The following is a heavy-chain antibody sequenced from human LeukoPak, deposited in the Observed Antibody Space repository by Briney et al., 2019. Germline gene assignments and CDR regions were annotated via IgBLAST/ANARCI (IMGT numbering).Heavy chain of an antibody. CDR2: IYHSGST. Sequence: PSETLSLTCAVSGGSISSGGYSWSWIRQPPGKGLEWIGYIYHSGSTYYNPSLKSRVTISVDRSKNQFSLKLTSVTAADTAVYYCARGSGNYWQVSFDYWGQGTLVTVSS. CDR1: GGSISSGGYS. D-gene: IGHD1-26*01. CDR3: ARGSGNYWQVSFDY. J-gene: IGHJ4*02. V-gene: IGHV4-30-2*01.